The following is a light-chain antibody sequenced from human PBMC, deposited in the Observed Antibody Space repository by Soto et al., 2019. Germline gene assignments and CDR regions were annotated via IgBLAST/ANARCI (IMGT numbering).Light chain of an antibody. Sequence: EMVLTQSPGTLSLAPGERATLSCRASQNVVNNYLVWYQQKPGQAPRLLIFNASTRAAGIPDRFSGSGSGTDFTLTISRLEPEDSAVYFCQQCSFSPRTFGQGTTVEIK. J-gene: IGKJ1*01. CDR3: QQCSFSPRT. CDR2: NAS. CDR1: QNVVNNY. V-gene: IGKV3-20*01.